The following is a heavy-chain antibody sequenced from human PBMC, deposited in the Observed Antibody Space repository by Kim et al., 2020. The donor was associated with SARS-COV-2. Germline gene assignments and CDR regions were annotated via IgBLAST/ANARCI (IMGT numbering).Heavy chain of an antibody. J-gene: IGHJ5*02. D-gene: IGHD6-13*01. CDR1: GYSFTNYW. CDR3: ARRGKQSSSQNWLDP. Sequence: GESLRISCKGSGYSFTNYWIAWVRQMPGKGLEWMGIIYPGDSDTRYSPSFQGQVTISADKSINTAYLQWSSLKASDTATYYCARRGKQSSSQNWLDPWGQGTLVTVSS. CDR2: IYPGDSDT. V-gene: IGHV5-51*06.